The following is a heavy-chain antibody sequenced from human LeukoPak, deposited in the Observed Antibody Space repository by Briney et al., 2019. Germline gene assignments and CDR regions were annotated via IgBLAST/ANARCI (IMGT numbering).Heavy chain of an antibody. J-gene: IGHJ4*02. V-gene: IGHV3-30*18. Sequence: PGGSLRLSCVASGFTFSGFDMYWVRQAPGKGLEWVAVISHDGSHTQHADSVKGRFTISRDNPKRTLYLQMNSLRPEDTAVYFCVKDRADHYSFDSWGQGTLVTVSS. CDR3: VKDRADHYSFDS. CDR2: ISHDGSHT. CDR1: GFTFSGFD. D-gene: IGHD4-11*01.